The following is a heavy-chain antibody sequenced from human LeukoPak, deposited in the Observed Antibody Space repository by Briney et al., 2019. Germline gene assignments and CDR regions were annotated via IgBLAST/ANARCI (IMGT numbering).Heavy chain of an antibody. Sequence: GASVKVSCKASGYTLTSYDINWVRQAPGQGLEWMGWMNPNSGNTGYAQKFQGRVTMTRNTSISTAYMELSSLRSEDTAVYYCARGSWDSPDYYDSSGYRLDYWGQGTLVTVSS. D-gene: IGHD3-22*01. CDR2: MNPNSGNT. CDR3: ARGSWDSPDYYDSSGYRLDY. V-gene: IGHV1-8*01. CDR1: GYTLTSYD. J-gene: IGHJ4*02.